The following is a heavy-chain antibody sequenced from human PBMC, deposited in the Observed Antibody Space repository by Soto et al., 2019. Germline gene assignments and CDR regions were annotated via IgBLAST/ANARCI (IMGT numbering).Heavy chain of an antibody. D-gene: IGHD3-22*01. CDR2: IYPGDSDT. CDR3: ARRGYYYDSSGYPRAFDI. Sequence: GESLKISCKGSGYSFTSYWIGWVRQMPGKGLEWMGIIYPGDSDTRYSPSFQGQVTISADKSISAAYLQWSSLKASDTAMYYCARRGYYYDSSGYPRAFDIWGQGTMVTVSS. CDR1: GYSFTSYW. V-gene: IGHV5-51*01. J-gene: IGHJ3*02.